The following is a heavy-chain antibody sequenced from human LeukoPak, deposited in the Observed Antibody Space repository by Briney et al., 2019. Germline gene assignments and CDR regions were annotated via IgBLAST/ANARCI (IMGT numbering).Heavy chain of an antibody. CDR1: GFSFRSYW. CDR2: INNDGSTT. V-gene: IGHV3-74*01. J-gene: IGHJ4*02. Sequence: GGSLRLSCGASGFSFRSYWMHWVRRAPGKGLVWVSRINNDGSTTADADSVKGRFTITRDNAKNTLYLQMNSLRAEDTAVYYCARGDAYALNYWGQGTLVTVSS. CDR3: ARGDAYALNY. D-gene: IGHD2-2*01.